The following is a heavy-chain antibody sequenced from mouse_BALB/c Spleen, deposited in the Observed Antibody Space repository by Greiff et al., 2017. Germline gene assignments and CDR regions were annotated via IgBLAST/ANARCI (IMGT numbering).Heavy chain of an antibody. CDR1: GFTFSDFY. V-gene: IGHV7-1*02. D-gene: IGHD1-1*01. CDR3: ARDYYYGSSSYWYFDV. Sequence: EVNVVESGGGLVQPGGSLRLSCATSGFTFSDFYMEWVRQPPGKRLEWIAASRNKANDYTTEYSASVKGRFIVSRDTSQSILYLQMNALRAEDTAIYYCARDYYYGSSSYWYFDVWGAGTTVTVSS. J-gene: IGHJ1*01. CDR2: SRNKANDYTT.